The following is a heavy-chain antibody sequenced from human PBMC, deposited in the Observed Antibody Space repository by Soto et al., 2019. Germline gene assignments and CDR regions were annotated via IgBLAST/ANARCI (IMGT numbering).Heavy chain of an antibody. CDR3: AREKSIMIPFGGIGYFDY. J-gene: IGHJ4*02. D-gene: IGHD3-16*01. V-gene: IGHV1-3*01. CDR1: GYTFTSYA. Sequence: QVQLVQSGAEVKKPGASVKVSCKASGYTFTSYAMHWVRQAPGQRLEWMGWINAGNGNTKYSQKFQGRVTITRDTSASTAYMELSSLRSEDTAVYYCAREKSIMIPFGGIGYFDYWGQGTLVTVSS. CDR2: INAGNGNT.